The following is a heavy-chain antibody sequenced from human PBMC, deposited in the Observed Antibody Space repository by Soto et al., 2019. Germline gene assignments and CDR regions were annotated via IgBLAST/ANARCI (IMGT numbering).Heavy chain of an antibody. D-gene: IGHD6-19*01. Sequence: QIQLVQSGGGGVQPGRSLRLSCAASGFTLSSYGMHWVRQAPGKGLEWVAAISYDGRNKWYMDSLEGRFTVSRDNDERTVILHVDRWRAEDTAIQSCAKDREHLAVAAIAGGGGTFDAWGQGTMVTVSS. V-gene: IGHV3-30*05. CDR2: ISYDGRNK. CDR3: AKDREHLAVAAIAGGGGTFDA. CDR1: GFTLSSYG. J-gene: IGHJ3*01.